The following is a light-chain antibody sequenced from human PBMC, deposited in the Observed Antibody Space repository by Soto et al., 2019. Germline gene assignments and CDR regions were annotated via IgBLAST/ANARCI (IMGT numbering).Light chain of an antibody. CDR3: QHYNNYSEA. CDR1: QTISSW. CDR2: KAS. Sequence: DSQMTQSPSTLSGSVGDRVTITCRASQTISSWLAWYQQKPGKAPKLLIYKASTLKSGVPSRFSGSGSGTEFSLTISSLQPDDFATYYCQHYNNYSEAFGQGTKVELK. V-gene: IGKV1-5*03. J-gene: IGKJ1*01.